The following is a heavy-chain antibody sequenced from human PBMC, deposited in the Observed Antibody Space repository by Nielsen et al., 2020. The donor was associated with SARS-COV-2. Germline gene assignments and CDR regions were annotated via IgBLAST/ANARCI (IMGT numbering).Heavy chain of an antibody. CDR2: ISSSSSYI. Sequence: GESLKISCAASGFTFSNFAMSWVRQAPGKGLEWVSSISSSSSYIYYADSVKGRFTISRDNAKNSLYLQMNSLRAEDTAVYYCARVGSSSWYFDYWGQGTLVTVSS. D-gene: IGHD6-13*01. CDR1: GFTFSNFA. V-gene: IGHV3-21*01. CDR3: ARVGSSSWYFDY. J-gene: IGHJ4*02.